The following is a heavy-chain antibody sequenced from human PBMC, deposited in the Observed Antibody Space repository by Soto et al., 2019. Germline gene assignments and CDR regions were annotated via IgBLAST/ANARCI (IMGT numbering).Heavy chain of an antibody. Sequence: QVQLQESGPGLVKPSQTLSLTCTVSGGSISSGGYYWSWIRQHPGKGLEWIGDIYYSGSTYYNPPLQRRVTISVDTPKNQFSLKLSAVTAADTAVYYCARGVTSCWYRGNWFDPWGQGTLVTVSS. V-gene: IGHV4-31*03. CDR1: GGSISSGGYY. CDR3: ARGVTSCWYRGNWFDP. D-gene: IGHD6-13*01. CDR2: IYYSGST. J-gene: IGHJ5*02.